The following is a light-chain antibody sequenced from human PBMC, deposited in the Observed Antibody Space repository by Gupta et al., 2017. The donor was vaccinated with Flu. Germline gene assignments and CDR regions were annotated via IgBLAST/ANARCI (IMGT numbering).Light chain of an antibody. Sequence: QSALTQPPSVSVSPGQSLTISCTGTGSDVGTNNRVSCYRQPPATPPKLICDEVSNRPSGLPDRCAASKSATTALLTTSGLQGEDEAYYYCTSYTTSYADVFGTGTKLTVL. V-gene: IGLV2-18*03. CDR1: GSDVGTNNR. CDR2: EVS. CDR3: TSYTTSYADV. J-gene: IGLJ1*01.